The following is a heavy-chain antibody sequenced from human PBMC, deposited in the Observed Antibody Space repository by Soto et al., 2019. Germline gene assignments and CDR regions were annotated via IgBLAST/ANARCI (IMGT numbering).Heavy chain of an antibody. V-gene: IGHV3-21*01. CDR1: GFTFSSYS. CDR2: ISSSSSYI. CDR3: AREAIAVAGPNWFDP. Sequence: GGSLRLSCAASGFTFSSYSMNWVRQAPGKGLEWVSSISSSSSYIYYAYSVKGRFTISRDNAKNSLYLQMNSLRAEDTAVYYCAREAIAVAGPNWFDPWGQGTLVTVSS. J-gene: IGHJ5*02. D-gene: IGHD6-19*01.